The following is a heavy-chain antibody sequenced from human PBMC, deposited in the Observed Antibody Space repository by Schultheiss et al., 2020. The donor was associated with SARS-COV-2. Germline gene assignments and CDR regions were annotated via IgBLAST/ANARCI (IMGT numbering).Heavy chain of an antibody. CDR2: IRSKVHGGTT. CDR3: AKGGRGKWELPSWFDP. J-gene: IGHJ5*02. CDR1: GFTFSSYG. V-gene: IGHV3-71*01. Sequence: GGSLRLSCAASGFTFSSYGMHWVRQAPGKGLEWVCLIRSKVHGGTTEYAASVKGRFTISRDDSKSITYLQMNSLRAEDTAVYYCAKGGRGKWELPSWFDPWGQGTLVTVSS. D-gene: IGHD1-26*01.